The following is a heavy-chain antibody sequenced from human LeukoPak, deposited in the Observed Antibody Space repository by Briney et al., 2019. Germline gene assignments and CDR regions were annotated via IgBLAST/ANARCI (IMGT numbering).Heavy chain of an antibody. CDR1: GDSISSHY. J-gene: IGHJ3*02. CDR2: VYYSGST. V-gene: IGHV4-59*11. CDR3: ARGLSFLRFLEWLLRHDAFDI. D-gene: IGHD3-3*01. Sequence: RTSETLSLTCTVSGDSISSHYWSWIRQPPGKGLEWIGYVYYSGSTNYNPSLKSRVTISVDTSKNQFSLKLSSVTAADTAVYYCARGLSFLRFLEWLLRHDAFDIWGKGTMVTVS.